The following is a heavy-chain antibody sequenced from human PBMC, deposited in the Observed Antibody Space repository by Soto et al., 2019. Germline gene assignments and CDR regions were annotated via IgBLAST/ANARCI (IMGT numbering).Heavy chain of an antibody. J-gene: IGHJ6*02. CDR1: GGSFSGFY. D-gene: IGHD7-27*01. CDR3: ARGGVKVGNYYYYYGMDV. Sequence: PSETLSLTCAVYGGSFSGFYWSWIRQPPGKWLEWIGEINDSGSPYYNPSLKSRVTISVDTSKNHLSLNLSSVTAADTAVYYCARGGVKVGNYYYYYGMDVWGQGTKVTVSS. CDR2: INDSGSP. V-gene: IGHV4-34*01.